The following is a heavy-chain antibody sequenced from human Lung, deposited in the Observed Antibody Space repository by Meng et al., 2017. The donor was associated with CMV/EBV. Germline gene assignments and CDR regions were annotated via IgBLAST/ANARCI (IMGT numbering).Heavy chain of an antibody. Sequence: SETLSLTCTVSGGSIRSSTYYWGWIRQPPGKGLEWIGSIYYSGSTHYNPSLESRVTMSVDASKNQFSLKLSSVTAADTAVYYCARDVEYYGSGSDFWGQGTLVXSPQ. J-gene: IGHJ4*02. CDR1: GGSIRSSTYY. V-gene: IGHV4-39*07. CDR2: IYYSGST. D-gene: IGHD3-10*01. CDR3: ARDVEYYGSGSDF.